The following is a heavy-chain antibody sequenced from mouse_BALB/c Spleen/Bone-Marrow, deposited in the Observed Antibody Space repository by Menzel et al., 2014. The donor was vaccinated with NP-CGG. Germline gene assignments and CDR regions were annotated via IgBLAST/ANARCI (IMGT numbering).Heavy chain of an antibody. CDR2: INPYNGDT. D-gene: IGHD1-1*01. Sequence: EVQLQQSGPELVKPGASVKISCKASGYSFTGYFMNWAKQRHGKSLEWIGRINPYNGDTFYNQKFKGKATLTVDKSSSTDCIELLSLTSEDSAVYYSGGVTTVVAKNYYYAMDYWGQGTSVTVSS. CDR1: GYSFTGYF. J-gene: IGHJ4*01. CDR3: GGVTTVVAKNYYYAMDY. V-gene: IGHV1-37*01.